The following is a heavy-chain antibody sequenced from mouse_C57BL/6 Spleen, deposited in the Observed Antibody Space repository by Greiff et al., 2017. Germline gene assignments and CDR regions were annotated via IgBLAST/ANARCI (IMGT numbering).Heavy chain of an antibody. CDR1: GYTFTSYW. CDR3: ARRGSTVVEDYYAMDY. CDR2: IDPSDSET. D-gene: IGHD1-1*01. J-gene: IGHJ4*01. Sequence: QVQLQQPGAELVRPGSSVKLSCKASGYTFTSYWMHWVKQRPIQGLEWIGNIDPSDSETHYNQKFKDKATLTVAKSSSTAYMQLSSLTSEDSAVYYCARRGSTVVEDYYAMDYWGQGTSVTVSS. V-gene: IGHV1-52*01.